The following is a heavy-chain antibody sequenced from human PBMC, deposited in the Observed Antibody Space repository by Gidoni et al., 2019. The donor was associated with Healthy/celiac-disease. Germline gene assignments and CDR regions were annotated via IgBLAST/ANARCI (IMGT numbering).Heavy chain of an antibody. CDR2: ISYDGSNK. Sequence: VVQPGRSLRLSCAASGFTFSSYAMHWVRQAPGKGLEWVAVISYDGSNKYYADSVKGRFTISRDNSKSTLYLQMNSLRAEDTAVYYCARAYYYYDSSGLRPRYAAFDIWGQGTMVTVSS. V-gene: IGHV3-30*04. D-gene: IGHD3-22*01. J-gene: IGHJ3*02. CDR1: GFTFSSYA. CDR3: ARAYYYYDSSGLRPRYAAFDI.